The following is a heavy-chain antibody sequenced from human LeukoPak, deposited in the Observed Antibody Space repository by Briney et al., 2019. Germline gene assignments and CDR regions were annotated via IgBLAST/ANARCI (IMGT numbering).Heavy chain of an antibody. D-gene: IGHD3-22*01. CDR1: GFTFSSYE. Sequence: GGSLRLSCAASGFTFSSYEMNWVRQAPGKGLEWVSYISSSGSTIYYADSVKGRFTISRDNAKNSLYLQMNSLRAEDTAVYYCARLYDSSGYYRDYYYGMDVWGRGTTVTVSS. CDR3: ARLYDSSGYYRDYYYGMDV. V-gene: IGHV3-48*03. CDR2: ISSSGSTI. J-gene: IGHJ6*02.